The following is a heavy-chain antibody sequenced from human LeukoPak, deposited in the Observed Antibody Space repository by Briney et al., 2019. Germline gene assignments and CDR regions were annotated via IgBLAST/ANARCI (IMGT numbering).Heavy chain of an antibody. CDR3: ARAGGYCGRISCPYYFDY. V-gene: IGHV1-46*01. CDR1: GYTFTSYY. CDR2: INPSGGST. D-gene: IGHD2-15*01. Sequence: ASVKVSCKASGYTFTSYYMHWVRQAPGQGLEWMGIINPSGGSTSYAQKFQGRVTMTRDTSTSTVYMELSSLRSEDTAVYYCARAGGYCGRISCPYYFDYWGQGSLVAVSS. J-gene: IGHJ4*02.